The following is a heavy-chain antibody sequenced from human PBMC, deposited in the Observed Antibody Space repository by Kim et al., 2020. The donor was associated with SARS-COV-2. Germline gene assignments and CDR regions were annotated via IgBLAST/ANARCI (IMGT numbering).Heavy chain of an antibody. D-gene: IGHD6-19*01. V-gene: IGHV3-21*01. CDR2: ISSSSSYI. Sequence: GGSLRLSCAASGFTFSSYSMNWVRQAPGKGLEWVSSISSSSSYIYYADSVKGRFTISRDNAKNSLYLQMNSLRAEDTAVYYCARDRWYSSGWSNWFDPWGQGTLVTVSS. CDR3: ARDRWYSSGWSNWFDP. CDR1: GFTFSSYS. J-gene: IGHJ5*02.